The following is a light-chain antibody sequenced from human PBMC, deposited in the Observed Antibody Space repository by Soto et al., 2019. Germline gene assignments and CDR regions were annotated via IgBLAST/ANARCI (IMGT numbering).Light chain of an antibody. CDR2: KAS. Sequence: DIQMTQSPSTLSASVGDRVTITCRASQSISGWLAWYQQKPGKAPKLLIYKASTLERGVPSRFSGSGSGTEFTLTVSSLQPDDFATYYCQQYTSYLYTFGQGTKLEIK. CDR1: QSISGW. CDR3: QQYTSYLYT. V-gene: IGKV1-5*03. J-gene: IGKJ2*01.